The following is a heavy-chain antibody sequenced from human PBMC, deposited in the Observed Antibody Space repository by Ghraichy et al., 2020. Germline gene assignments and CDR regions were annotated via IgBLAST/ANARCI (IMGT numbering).Heavy chain of an antibody. J-gene: IGHJ6*02. V-gene: IGHV1-69*06. Sequence: SVKVSCKASGGTFSSYAISWVRQAPGQGLEWMGGIIPIFGTANYAQKFQGRVTITAAKSTSTAYMELSSLRSEETAVYYCARGGVPYPLGYYGMDVWGQGTTVTVS. CDR3: ARGGVPYPLGYYGMDV. D-gene: IGHD2-2*02. CDR1: GGTFSSYA. CDR2: IIPIFGTA.